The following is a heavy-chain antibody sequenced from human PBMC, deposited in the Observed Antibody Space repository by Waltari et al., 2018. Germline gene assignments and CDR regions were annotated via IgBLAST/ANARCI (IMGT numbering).Heavy chain of an antibody. CDR3: ARGRKVGRYYFDY. CDR2: INHRGRT. J-gene: IGHJ4*02. Sequence: QVQLQQWGAGLLKPSETLSLTCAVYGGSFSGYYWSWIRQPPGKGLEWIGEINHRGRTNYNPSLKSRVARSVDTSKNQFALKLSSVTAADTAVYYCARGRKVGRYYFDYWGQGTLVTVSS. V-gene: IGHV4-34*01. CDR1: GGSFSGYY.